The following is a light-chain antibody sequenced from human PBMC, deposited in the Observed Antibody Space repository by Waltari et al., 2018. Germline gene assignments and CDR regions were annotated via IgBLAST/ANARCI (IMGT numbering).Light chain of an antibody. Sequence: DIQMTQSPSTLSASVGDRVTITCRASQSISSWLAWYQQKPGKAPKLLIYKASSLESGVPSRFSGSGSGTEFTLTISSLQPDDFVTYYCQQYNGYWTFGQGTKVEIK. CDR3: QQYNGYWT. J-gene: IGKJ1*01. CDR2: KAS. CDR1: QSISSW. V-gene: IGKV1-5*03.